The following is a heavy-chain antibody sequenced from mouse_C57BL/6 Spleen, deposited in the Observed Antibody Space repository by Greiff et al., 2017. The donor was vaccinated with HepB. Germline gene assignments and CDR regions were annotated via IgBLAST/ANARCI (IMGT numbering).Heavy chain of an antibody. CDR1: GFTFSDYG. CDR3: ARDYYGSSYYFDY. V-gene: IGHV5-17*01. D-gene: IGHD1-1*01. J-gene: IGHJ2*01. Sequence: EVQGVESGGGLVKPGGSLKLSCAASGFTFSDYGKHWVRQAPEKGLEWVAYISSGSSTIYYADTVKGRFTISRDNAKNTLFLQMTSLRSEDTAMYYCARDYYGSSYYFDYWGQGTTLTVSS. CDR2: ISSGSSTI.